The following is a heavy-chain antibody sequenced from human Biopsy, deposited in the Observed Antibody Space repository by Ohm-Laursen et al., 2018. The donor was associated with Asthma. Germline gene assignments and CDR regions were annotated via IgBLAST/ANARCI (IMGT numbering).Heavy chain of an antibody. V-gene: IGHV4-39*02. Sequence: PSETLSLTCIVSGDAMSTSGSYWGWIRQSPGKGLEWIGSIYYSGRTYYKPSLESRFTISADTSKNHFSLKVTSVTAADTAVYYCARAVSSSSYWYFDLWGRGDLVTVSS. J-gene: IGHJ2*01. D-gene: IGHD6-6*01. CDR3: ARAVSSSSYWYFDL. CDR2: IYYSGRT. CDR1: GDAMSTSGSY.